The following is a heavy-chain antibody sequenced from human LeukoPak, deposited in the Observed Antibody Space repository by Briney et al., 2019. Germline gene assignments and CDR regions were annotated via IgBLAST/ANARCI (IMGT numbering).Heavy chain of an antibody. J-gene: IGHJ6*03. Sequence: PSETLSLTCAVSGYSISTGYYWGCFRQPPGKGLEWIGCIFHSGNTYYNPSLKSRVSISVDTSKNHFSLKLTSVTAADSDVSYCARQGGSSSHYYYYYRAVCGKGTTVTVSS. D-gene: IGHD6-13*01. CDR1: GYSISTGYY. V-gene: IGHV4-38-2*01. CDR2: IFHSGNT. CDR3: ARQGGSSSHYYYYYRAV.